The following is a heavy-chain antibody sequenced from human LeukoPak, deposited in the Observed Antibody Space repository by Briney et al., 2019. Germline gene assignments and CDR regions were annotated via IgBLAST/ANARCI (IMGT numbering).Heavy chain of an antibody. CDR1: GFSLSTSGMR. D-gene: IGHD2-21*02. CDR2: IDWDDDK. J-gene: IGHJ4*02. V-gene: IGHV2-70*04. Sequence: GPALVKPTQTLTLTCTFSGFSLSTSGMRVSWIRQPPRKALEWLARIDWDDDKFYSTSLKTRLTISKDTSKYQVVLTMTNMDPVDTATEYCARMVVVTDYTFDYWGQGTLVTVSS. CDR3: ARMVVVTDYTFDY.